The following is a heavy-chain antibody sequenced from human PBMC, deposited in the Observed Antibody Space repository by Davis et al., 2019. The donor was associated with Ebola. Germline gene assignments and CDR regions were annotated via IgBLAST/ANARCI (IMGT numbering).Heavy chain of an antibody. Sequence: ASVKVSCKASGYTFTSYGISWVRQAPGQWLEWMGWISAYNGNTNYAQTLQGSVTMTTDTSTSTAYMELSSLRSEDTAVYYCARGGLQQKWVNYFDYWGQGTLVTVSS. D-gene: IGHD4-11*01. CDR1: GYTFTSYG. J-gene: IGHJ4*02. V-gene: IGHV1-18*01. CDR2: ISAYNGNT. CDR3: ARGGLQQKWVNYFDY.